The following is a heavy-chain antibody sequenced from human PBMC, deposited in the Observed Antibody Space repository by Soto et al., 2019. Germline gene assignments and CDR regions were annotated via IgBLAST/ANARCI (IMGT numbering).Heavy chain of an antibody. CDR1: GYTYTSYG. Sequence: QVQLVQSGAEVKKPGASVKVSCKASGYTYTSYGISWVRQAPGQGLEWMGWISAYNGNTNYAQKLQGRVTMTTDTSTNTAYMELRSLRSDDTAVYYCARGAASWTNYYYGMDVWGQGTTVTVSS. V-gene: IGHV1-18*01. CDR2: ISAYNGNT. J-gene: IGHJ6*02. D-gene: IGHD2-2*01. CDR3: ARGAASWTNYYYGMDV.